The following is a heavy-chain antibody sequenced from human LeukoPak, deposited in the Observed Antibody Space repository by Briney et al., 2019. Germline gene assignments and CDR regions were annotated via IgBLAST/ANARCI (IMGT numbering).Heavy chain of an antibody. CDR1: GYTSTNYY. V-gene: IGHV1-2*06. CDR3: ARGSEWELLPPDY. J-gene: IGHJ4*02. CDR2: INPNSGGT. D-gene: IGHD1-26*01. Sequence: ASVKVSCKASGYTSTNYYVNWVRQAPGQGLEWMGRINPNSGGTNYAQKFQGRVTMTRDTSISTAYMELSRLRSDDTAVYYCARGSEWELLPPDYWGQGTLVTVSS.